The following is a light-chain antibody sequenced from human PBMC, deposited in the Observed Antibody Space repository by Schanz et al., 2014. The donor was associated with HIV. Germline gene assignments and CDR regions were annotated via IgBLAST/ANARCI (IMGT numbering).Light chain of an antibody. CDR1: QSISTH. J-gene: IGKJ1*01. Sequence: EIVLTQSPGTLSLSPGEVGTLSCRASQSISTHLAWYQQKPGQAPTLLIYGASKRATGIPDRFIGSGSGTDFTLTINRLEPEDFAVYYCQHYVKSPQTFGQGTKVEIK. CDR2: GAS. V-gene: IGKV3-20*01. CDR3: QHYVKSPQT.